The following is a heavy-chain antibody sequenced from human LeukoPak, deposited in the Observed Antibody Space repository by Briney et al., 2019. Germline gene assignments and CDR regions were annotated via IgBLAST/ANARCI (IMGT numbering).Heavy chain of an antibody. Sequence: GSLRLSCAASGFTFSSYGMHWVRQAPGKGLEWVAVIWYDGSNKYYADSVKGRFTISRDNSKNTLYLQMNGLRAEDTAVYYCARDGTFGVVMPLDYWGQGTLVTVSS. V-gene: IGHV3-33*01. D-gene: IGHD3-3*02. CDR1: GFTFSSYG. CDR3: ARDGTFGVVMPLDY. CDR2: IWYDGSNK. J-gene: IGHJ4*02.